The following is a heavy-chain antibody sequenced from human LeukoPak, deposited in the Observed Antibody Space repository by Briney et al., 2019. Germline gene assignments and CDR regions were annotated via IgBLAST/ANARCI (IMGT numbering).Heavy chain of an antibody. CDR1: GGSISSYY. CDR3: ARHVIGDHFDY. CDR2: IYYSGSV. J-gene: IGHJ4*02. V-gene: IGHV4-59*08. D-gene: IGHD4-17*01. Sequence: PSETLSLTCTVSGGSISSYYWCWIWEPPGKGLGWIGYIYYSGSVSYNPSLKSLVPISVDTSKNQFSLKLSSVTAADTAVYYCARHVIGDHFDYWGQGTLVTVSS.